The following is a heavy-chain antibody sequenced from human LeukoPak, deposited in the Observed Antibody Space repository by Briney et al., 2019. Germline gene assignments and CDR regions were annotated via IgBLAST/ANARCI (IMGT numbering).Heavy chain of an antibody. CDR1: GFTFKTYG. Sequence: GSLRHSCAASGFTFKTYGTNRVPQAPGKGLEWVSYISTGSSTMYYADSVKGRFTISRDNVKNSLDLQMNSLRAEDTAMYYCARDGTVAASFENWG. CDR2: ISTGSSTM. CDR3: ARDGTVAASFEN. V-gene: IGHV3-48*01. J-gene: IGHJ4*01. D-gene: IGHD6-19*01.